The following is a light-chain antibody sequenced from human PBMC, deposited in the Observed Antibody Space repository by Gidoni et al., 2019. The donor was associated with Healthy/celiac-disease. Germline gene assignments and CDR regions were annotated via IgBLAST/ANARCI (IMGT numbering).Light chain of an antibody. J-gene: IGKJ2*01. CDR1: HSFSSS. Sequence: EIVLTPSPSTLSLSPGERATLSCRASHSFSSSLAWYQQKPGQAPRLLIYDASNRATGIPAWFRGSGSGTDFTLTISSLEPEDFAVYYCQQRSNWPPENTFGQGTKLEIK. CDR3: QQRSNWPPENT. CDR2: DAS. V-gene: IGKV3-11*01.